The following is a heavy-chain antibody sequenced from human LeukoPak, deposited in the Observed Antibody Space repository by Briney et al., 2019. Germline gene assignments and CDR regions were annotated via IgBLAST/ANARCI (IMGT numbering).Heavy chain of an antibody. J-gene: IGHJ6*02. CDR3: ARDRKIVVVPAAIYYYYYGMDV. Sequence: GRSLRLSCAASGFTFSSYGMHWVRQAPGKGLEWVAVIWYDGSNKYYADSVKGRFTISRDNSKNTLYLQMNSLRAEDTAVYYCARDRKIVVVPAAIYYYYYGMDVWGQGTTVTVSS. CDR1: GFTFSSYG. D-gene: IGHD2-2*01. V-gene: IGHV3-33*01. CDR2: IWYDGSNK.